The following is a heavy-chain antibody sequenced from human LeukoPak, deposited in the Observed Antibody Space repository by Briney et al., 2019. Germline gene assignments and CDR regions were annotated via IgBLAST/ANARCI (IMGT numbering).Heavy chain of an antibody. CDR3: ARGRAALGTYYFMDV. V-gene: IGHV4-59*01. D-gene: IGHD1-7*01. Sequence: SETLSLTCTVSGGSISSYYWNWIRQPPGKGLEWIGYIYYSGSTNYHPSLKSRVTISVDTSKNQFSLKMNSVTAADTAVYYCARGRAALGTYYFMDVWGEGTTVTVSS. CDR2: IYYSGST. CDR1: GGSISSYY. J-gene: IGHJ6*03.